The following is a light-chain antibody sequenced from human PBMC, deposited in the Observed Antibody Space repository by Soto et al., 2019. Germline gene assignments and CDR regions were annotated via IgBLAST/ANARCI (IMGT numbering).Light chain of an antibody. CDR2: EVT. CDR1: SSDVGGYNY. Sequence: QSALTQPPSASGSPGQSVAISCTGTSSDVGGYNYVSWYQQHPSKAPKLMIYEVTKRPSGVPDRFSGSKSDNTASLTVSGLQAEDEADYYCSSYAGSNNFGVLFGGGTKLTVL. CDR3: SSYAGSNNFGVL. V-gene: IGLV2-8*01. J-gene: IGLJ3*02.